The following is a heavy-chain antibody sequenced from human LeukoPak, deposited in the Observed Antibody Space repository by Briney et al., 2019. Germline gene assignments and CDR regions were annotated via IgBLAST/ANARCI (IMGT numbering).Heavy chain of an antibody. V-gene: IGHV3-21*01. J-gene: IGHJ3*02. Sequence: GGSPRLSCAASGFTFSSYEMNWVRQAPGKGLEWVSSISSRSSYIHYADSVKGRYTISRDNAKNSLYLQMDSLRAEDTALYYCARALWFGEGMYAFDIWGQGTMVTVSS. CDR2: ISSRSSYI. D-gene: IGHD3-10*01. CDR3: ARALWFGEGMYAFDI. CDR1: GFTFSSYE.